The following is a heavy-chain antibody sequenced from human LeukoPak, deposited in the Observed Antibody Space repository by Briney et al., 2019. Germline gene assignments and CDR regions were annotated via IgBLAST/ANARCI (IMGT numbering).Heavy chain of an antibody. V-gene: IGHV1-18*01. D-gene: IGHD3-22*01. CDR2: ISAYNGNT. CDR3: ARAVYYYDSSGYYYGGAFWFDP. Sequence: ASVKVSCKASGYTFTSYGISWVRQAPGQGLEWMGWISAYNGNTNYAQKLQGRVTMTTDTSTSTAYMELRSLRSDDTAVYYCARAVYYYDSSGYYYGGAFWFDPWGQGTLVTVSS. CDR1: GYTFTSYG. J-gene: IGHJ5*02.